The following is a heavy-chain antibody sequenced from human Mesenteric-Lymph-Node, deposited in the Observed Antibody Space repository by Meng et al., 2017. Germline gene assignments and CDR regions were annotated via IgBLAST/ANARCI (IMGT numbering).Heavy chain of an antibody. CDR2: ISYDGSNK. CDR1: GFTSSSYA. J-gene: IGHJ5*02. D-gene: IGHD1-26*01. Sequence: VQLVESGGGLVQPGGSLRLSCAASGFTSSSYAMHWVRQAPGKGLEWVAVISYDGSNKYYADSVKGRFTISRDNSKNTLYLQMNSLRAEDTAVYYCARDWEGWFDPWGQGTLVTVSS. CDR3: ARDWEGWFDP. V-gene: IGHV3-30-3*01.